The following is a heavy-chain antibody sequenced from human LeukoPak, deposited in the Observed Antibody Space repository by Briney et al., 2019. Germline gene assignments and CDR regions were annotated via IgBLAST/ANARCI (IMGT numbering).Heavy chain of an antibody. J-gene: IGHJ6*03. Sequence: PSQTLSLTCTVSGGSISSGSYYWSWIRQPAGKGLEWIGRIYTSGSTNYNPSLKSRVTISVDTSKNQFSLKLSSVTAADTAVYYCARVTAGLVPAAIDYYYYYMDVWGKGTTVTVSS. CDR2: IYTSGST. CDR1: GGSISSGSYY. CDR3: ARVTAGLVPAAIDYYYYYMDV. V-gene: IGHV4-61*02. D-gene: IGHD2-2*02.